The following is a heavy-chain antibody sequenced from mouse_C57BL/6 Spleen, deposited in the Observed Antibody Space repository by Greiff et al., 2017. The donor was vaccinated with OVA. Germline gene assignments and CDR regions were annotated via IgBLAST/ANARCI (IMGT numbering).Heavy chain of an antibody. Sequence: EVKLVESGGGLVKPGGSLKLSCAASGFTFSDYGMHWVRQAPEKGLEWVAYISSGSSTIYYADTVKGRFTITRDNAKNTLILQMTSLRSEDAAMYYCERGSYAMDYWGQGTSVTVSS. CDR1: GFTFSDYG. V-gene: IGHV5-17*01. CDR2: ISSGSSTI. J-gene: IGHJ4*01. CDR3: ERGSYAMDY.